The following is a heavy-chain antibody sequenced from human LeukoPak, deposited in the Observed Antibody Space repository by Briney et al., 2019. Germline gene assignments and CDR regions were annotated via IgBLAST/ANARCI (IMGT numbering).Heavy chain of an antibody. V-gene: IGHV3-30-3*01. Sequence: GRSLRLSCAASGFTFSSYAMRWVRQAPGKGLGWVAVISYDGSNKYYADSVKGRFTISRDNSKNTLYLQMNSLRAEDTAVYYCARDRLVVVISAYYYYDGMDVWGQGTTVTVSS. CDR2: ISYDGSNK. J-gene: IGHJ6*02. CDR3: ARDRLVVVISAYYYYDGMDV. CDR1: GFTFSSYA. D-gene: IGHD3-22*01.